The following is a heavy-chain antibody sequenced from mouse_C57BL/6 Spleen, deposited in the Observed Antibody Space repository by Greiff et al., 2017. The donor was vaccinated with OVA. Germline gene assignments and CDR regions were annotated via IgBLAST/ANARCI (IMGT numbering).Heavy chain of an antibody. J-gene: IGHJ2*01. D-gene: IGHD2-5*01. CDR2: IYPGSGDT. CDR1: GYAFSSSW. CDR3: ASSQGDYSNYYFDY. V-gene: IGHV1-82*01. Sequence: VQLQQSGPELVKPGASVKISCKASGYAFSSSWMTWLKQRPGRGLEWIGGIYPGSGDTTYNGKFKGKATLTADKSSSTAYMQLSSLTSEDSAVYFCASSQGDYSNYYFDYWGQGTTLTVSS.